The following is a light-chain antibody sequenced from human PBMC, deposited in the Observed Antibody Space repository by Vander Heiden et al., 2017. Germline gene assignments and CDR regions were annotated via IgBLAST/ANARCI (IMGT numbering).Light chain of an antibody. CDR1: SSDVGSYNV. J-gene: IGLJ3*02. Sequence: QSALTRPASVSGSPGQSITISCTGTSSDVGSYNVVSWYQQHPGKAPKLMIYEVSKRPSGVSNRFSGSKSGNTASLTISGLQAEDEADYYCCSYASSSTWVFGGGTKLTVL. CDR3: CSYASSSTWV. CDR2: EVS. V-gene: IGLV2-23*02.